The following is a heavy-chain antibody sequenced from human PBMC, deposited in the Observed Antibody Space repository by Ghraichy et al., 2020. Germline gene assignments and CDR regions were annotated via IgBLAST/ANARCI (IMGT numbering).Heavy chain of an antibody. D-gene: IGHD6-13*01. V-gene: IGHV1-2*06. CDR3: AVETWGSSWSGLTLNWFDP. CDR1: GYTFTGYY. J-gene: IGHJ5*02. CDR2: INPNSGGT. Sequence: ASVKVSCKASGYTFTGYYMHWVRQAPGQGLEWMGRINPNSGGTNYAQKFQGRVTMTRDTSISTAYMELSRLRSDDTAVYYCAVETWGSSWSGLTLNWFDPWGQGTLVTVSS.